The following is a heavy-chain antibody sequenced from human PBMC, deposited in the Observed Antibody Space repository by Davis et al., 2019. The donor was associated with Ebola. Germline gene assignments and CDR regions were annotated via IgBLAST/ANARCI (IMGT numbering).Heavy chain of an antibody. CDR1: GGSISSYY. Sequence: SETLSLTCTVSGGSISSYYWSWIRQPPGKGLEWMGYVSHTGSTKTNYNPSLKSRLTMAVDTSRNQFSVHLASLTAADTAVYYCARRRGTYPDWYLDLWGRGTLVIVSS. CDR2: VSHTGSTKT. J-gene: IGHJ2*01. V-gene: IGHV4-59*08. CDR3: ARRRGTYPDWYLDL.